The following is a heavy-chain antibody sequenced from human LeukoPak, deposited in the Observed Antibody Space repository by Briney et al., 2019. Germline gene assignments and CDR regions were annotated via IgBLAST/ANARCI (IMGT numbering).Heavy chain of an antibody. Sequence: PSETLSLTCTVSGGSISSYYWSRIRQPPGKGLEWIGYIYYSGSTSYNPSLKSRVTISVDTSENQFSLKLSSVTAADTAVYYCARDGSGSGWANWGQGTLVTVSS. CDR2: IYYSGST. V-gene: IGHV4-59*01. D-gene: IGHD6-19*01. CDR3: ARDGSGSGWAN. J-gene: IGHJ1*01. CDR1: GGSISSYY.